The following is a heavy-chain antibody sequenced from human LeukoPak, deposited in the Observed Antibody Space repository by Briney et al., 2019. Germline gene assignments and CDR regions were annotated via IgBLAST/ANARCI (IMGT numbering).Heavy chain of an antibody. V-gene: IGHV4-61*01. CDR2: IYYSGST. CDR3: AREESRSNAFDI. CDR1: GGSVSSGSYY. J-gene: IGHJ3*02. Sequence: PSETLSLTCTVSGGSVSSGSYYWSWIRQPPGKGLEWIGYIYYSGSTNYNPSLKSRVTISVDTSKNQFSPKLSSVTAADTAVYYCAREESRSNAFDIWGQGTMVTVSS.